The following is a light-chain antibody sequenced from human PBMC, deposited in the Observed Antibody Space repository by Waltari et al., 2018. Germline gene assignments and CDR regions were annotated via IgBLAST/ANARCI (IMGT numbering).Light chain of an antibody. J-gene: IGLJ3*02. Sequence: QSVLTQPPSVSEAPRQRVTISCSGSSSNIGSNAVNWYQQLPGKAPKLLIYYDDLLPSGVSVRFSGSKSGTSASLAISGLQSEDEDHYYCATWDDSLSGVVFGGGTKLTVL. CDR2: YDD. CDR1: SSNIGSNA. CDR3: ATWDDSLSGVV. V-gene: IGLV1-36*01.